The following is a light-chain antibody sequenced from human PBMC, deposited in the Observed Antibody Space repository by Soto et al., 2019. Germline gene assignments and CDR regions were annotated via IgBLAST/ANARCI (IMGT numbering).Light chain of an antibody. J-gene: IGKJ4*01. CDR2: GAS. CDR1: QSVSNSY. Sequence: EIVLTQSPGTLSLSPGERATLSCRASQSVSNSYLAWYQQKPGQAPRLLIYGASSRATGIPDRFSGSGSGTDSTLTISRLEPEDFAVYYCQQYGSSPGLTFGGGTKVEIK. V-gene: IGKV3-20*01. CDR3: QQYGSSPGLT.